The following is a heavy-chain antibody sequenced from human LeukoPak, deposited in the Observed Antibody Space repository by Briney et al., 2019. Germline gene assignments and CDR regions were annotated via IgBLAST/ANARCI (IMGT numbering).Heavy chain of an antibody. V-gene: IGHV4-59*12. CDR1: GGSISSYY. J-gene: IGHJ4*02. D-gene: IGHD3-22*01. CDR3: ARNTDTSGYRPYFDY. CDR2: IYYSAST. Sequence: SETLSLTCTVSGGSISSYYWSWIWQPPGKGLEWIGYIYYSASTYYNPSFKSRVTISVDRSKNQFSLKLSSVTAADTAVYYCARNTDTSGYRPYFDYWGQGTLVTVSS.